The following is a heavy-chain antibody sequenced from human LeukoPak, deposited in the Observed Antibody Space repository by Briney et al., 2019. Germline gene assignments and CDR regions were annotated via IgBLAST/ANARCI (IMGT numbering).Heavy chain of an antibody. V-gene: IGHV3-30*04. J-gene: IGHJ4*02. CDR2: ISYDGSNK. Sequence: GGSLRLSCAASGFTFSSYAMHWVRQAPGKGLEWVAVISYDGSNKYYADSVKGRFTISRDNAKNSLYLQMNSLRAEDTAVYFCGRDSPPDYWGQGTLVTVSS. CDR3: GRDSPPDY. CDR1: GFTFSSYA.